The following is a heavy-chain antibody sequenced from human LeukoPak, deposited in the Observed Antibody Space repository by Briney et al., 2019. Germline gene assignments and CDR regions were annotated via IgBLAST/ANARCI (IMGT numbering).Heavy chain of an antibody. Sequence: ASVKVSCKVSGYTLTDFPIHWVRQAPGKGLEWIGGFDPEDAKTIYAQKFQGRVTMTEDISTNTASMEVSSLRSEDTAVYYCASMVRNFPRNYRPRSFDSWGQGTLVTVSS. CDR2: FDPEDAKT. CDR3: ASMVRNFPRNYRPRSFDS. D-gene: IGHD3-10*01. CDR1: GYTLTDFP. V-gene: IGHV1-24*01. J-gene: IGHJ4*02.